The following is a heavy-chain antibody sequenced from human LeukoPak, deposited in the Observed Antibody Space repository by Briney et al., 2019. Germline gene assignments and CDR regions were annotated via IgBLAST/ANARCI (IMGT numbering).Heavy chain of an antibody. V-gene: IGHV3-7*01. CDR1: GFTFSRYW. J-gene: IGHJ4*02. D-gene: IGHD3-22*01. CDR3: ARVGVGYYDSSGNLDY. CDR2: IKQDGSEK. Sequence: PGGSLRLSCAASGFTFSRYWMSWVRQAPGKGLEWVANIKQDGSEKYYVDSVKGRFTISRDNAKNSLYLQMNSLRAEDTAVYYCARVGVGYYDSSGNLDYWGQGTLVTVSS.